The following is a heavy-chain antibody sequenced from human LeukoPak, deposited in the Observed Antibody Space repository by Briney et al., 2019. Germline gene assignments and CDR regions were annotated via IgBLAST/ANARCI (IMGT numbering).Heavy chain of an antibody. J-gene: IGHJ6*02. CDR1: GSGFSFSGAS. D-gene: IGHD6-13*01. Sequence: GGSLKLSCAASGSGFSFSGASIHWVRQASGKGLEWVGRIRSEPNSYATTYVGSVRGRFTFSRDDSTNTAYLQMNSLKIEDTAVYYCAAGQVDYYGMDVWGRGTTVTVSS. CDR3: AAGQVDYYGMDV. V-gene: IGHV3-73*01. CDR2: IRSEPNSYAT.